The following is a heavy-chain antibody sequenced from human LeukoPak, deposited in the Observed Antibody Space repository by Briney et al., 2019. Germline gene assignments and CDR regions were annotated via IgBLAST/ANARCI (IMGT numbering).Heavy chain of an antibody. CDR3: AKRGVVIRVILVGFHKEAYYFDS. D-gene: IGHD3-22*01. Sequence: GGSLRLSCAVSGITVSNYGMSWVRQAPGKGLDWVAGISGGGGGTNYADSVKGRFTISRDNSKNTLYLQMNSLRAEDTAVYFCAKRGVVIRVILVGFHKEAYYFDSWGQGALVTVSS. J-gene: IGHJ4*02. V-gene: IGHV3-23*01. CDR2: ISGGGGGT. CDR1: GITVSNYG.